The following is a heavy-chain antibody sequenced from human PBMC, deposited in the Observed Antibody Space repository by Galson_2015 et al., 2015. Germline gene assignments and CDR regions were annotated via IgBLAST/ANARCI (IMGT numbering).Heavy chain of an antibody. CDR3: AREGNQQLVGNAFDI. D-gene: IGHD6-13*01. CDR1: GFTFSSYW. Sequence: SLRLSCAASGFTFSSYWMSWVRQAPGKGLEWVANIKQDGSEEYYVDSVKGRFTISRDNSKNSLYLQMNSLRAEDAAVYYCAREGNQQLVGNAFDIWGQGTMVTVSS. J-gene: IGHJ3*02. V-gene: IGHV3-7*01. CDR2: IKQDGSEE.